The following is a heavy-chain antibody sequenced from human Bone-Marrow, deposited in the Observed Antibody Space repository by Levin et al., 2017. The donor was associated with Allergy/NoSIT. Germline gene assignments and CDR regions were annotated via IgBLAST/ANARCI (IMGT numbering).Heavy chain of an antibody. J-gene: IGHJ4*02. CDR3: AREDYYGSGAIDY. Sequence: GGSLRLSCAASGFTFRSYTMNWVRQAPGKGLEWISYISGSGTTIFSADSVRGRFTISRDNAKNSLYLQMNSLRGEDTAFYYCAREDYYGSGAIDYWGQGTLVTVSS. CDR1: GFTFRSYT. CDR2: ISGSGTTI. V-gene: IGHV3-48*01. D-gene: IGHD3-10*01.